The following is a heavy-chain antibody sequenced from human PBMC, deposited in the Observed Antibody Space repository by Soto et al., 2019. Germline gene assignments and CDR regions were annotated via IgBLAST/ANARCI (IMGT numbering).Heavy chain of an antibody. D-gene: IGHD1-1*01. J-gene: IGHJ4*02. V-gene: IGHV3-72*01. Sequence: EVQLVESGGGLLQPGGSLRLSCAASGFIFSDHFMDWVRQAPGKGLEWIARSRNKANSYSTVYAASVQGRFSISRDESKSLLFLQMDSLKTEDTAVYYCVRGRNSFDYWGQGTLVTVSS. CDR3: VRGRNSFDY. CDR2: SRNKANSYST. CDR1: GFIFSDHF.